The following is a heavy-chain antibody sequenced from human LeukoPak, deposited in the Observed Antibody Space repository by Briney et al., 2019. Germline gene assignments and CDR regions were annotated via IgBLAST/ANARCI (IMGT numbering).Heavy chain of an antibody. Sequence: PGGSLRLSCAASGFIFSTYAMSWVRQAPGKGLEWVSAISGSGGSTYYADSVKGRFTISRDNSKNTLYLQMNSLRAEDTAVYYCAIPWVGYSYGRRYFDYWGQGTLVTVSS. J-gene: IGHJ4*02. CDR2: ISGSGGST. CDR1: GFIFSTYA. CDR3: AIPWVGYSYGRRYFDY. V-gene: IGHV3-23*01. D-gene: IGHD5-18*01.